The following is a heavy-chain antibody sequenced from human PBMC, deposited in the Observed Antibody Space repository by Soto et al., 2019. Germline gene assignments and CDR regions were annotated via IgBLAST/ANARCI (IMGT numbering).Heavy chain of an antibody. J-gene: IGHJ5*02. CDR3: AGGYSYGYSWFDP. CDR2: IKPGNGNT. CDR1: GYTFTSYA. V-gene: IGHV1-3*01. D-gene: IGHD5-18*01. Sequence: QVQLVQSGAEVKKPGASVKVSCKASGYTFTSYAMRWVRQAPGQRLEWMGWIKPGNGNTKYSQKFQGRVTITRDISASTAYMELSRLRSEDTAVYYCAGGYSYGYSWFDPWGQGTLVTVSS.